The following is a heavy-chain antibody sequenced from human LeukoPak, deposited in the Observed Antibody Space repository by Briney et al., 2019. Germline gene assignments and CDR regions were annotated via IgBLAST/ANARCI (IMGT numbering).Heavy chain of an antibody. Sequence: SESLSLTCTVSGGSISSGSYYWSWIRQPAGNGLEWIGRIYTSGSTNYNPSLKSRVTISVDTSKNQFSLKLSSVTAEDTAVYYCARGVDSSSWLYYYYYYMDVWGKGTTVTISS. D-gene: IGHD6-13*01. V-gene: IGHV4-61*02. CDR1: GGSISSGSYY. CDR3: ARGVDSSSWLYYYYYYMDV. CDR2: IYTSGST. J-gene: IGHJ6*03.